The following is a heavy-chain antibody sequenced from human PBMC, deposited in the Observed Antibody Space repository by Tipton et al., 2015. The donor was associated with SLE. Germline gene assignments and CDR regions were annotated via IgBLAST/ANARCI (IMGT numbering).Heavy chain of an antibody. D-gene: IGHD1-26*01. CDR3: ASQGWELLRGFDY. CDR1: GFTFSSYA. CDR2: ISGSGGST. V-gene: IGHV3-23*01. J-gene: IGHJ4*02. Sequence: SLRLSCAASGFTFSSYAMSWVRQAPGKGLEWVSAISGSGGSTYYADSVKGRFTISRDNSKNTLYLQMNSLRAEDTAVYYCASQGWELLRGFDYWGQGTLVTVSS.